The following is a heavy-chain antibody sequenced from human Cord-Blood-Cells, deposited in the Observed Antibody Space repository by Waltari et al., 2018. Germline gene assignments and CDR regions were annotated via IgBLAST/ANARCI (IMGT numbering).Heavy chain of an antibody. CDR2: IYYSGST. V-gene: IGHV4-31*03. J-gene: IGHJ6*02. CDR1: GGSISSGGYY. D-gene: IGHD6-13*01. Sequence: QVQLQESGPGLVKPSQTLSLTCTVSGGSISSGGYYWSWFRQHPGKGLEWIGYIYYSGSTYYNPSLKSRVTISVDTSKNQFSLKLSSVTAADTAVYYCARDPSESSSWYLHYGMDVWGQGTTVTVSS. CDR3: ARDPSESSSWYLHYGMDV.